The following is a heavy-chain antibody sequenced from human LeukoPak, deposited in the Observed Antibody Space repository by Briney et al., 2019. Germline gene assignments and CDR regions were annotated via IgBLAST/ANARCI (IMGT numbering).Heavy chain of an antibody. V-gene: IGHV3-7*01. D-gene: IGHD5-24*01. CDR1: GFTFSTYW. J-gene: IGHJ3*02. CDR3: ARGADGSSPSGFDI. CDR2: IKQDGSDK. Sequence: PGGSLRLSCAASGFTFSTYWMSWVRQAPGKGLEWVANIKQDGSDKSYVDSVKGRFTISRDNAKNSMYLQMNSLRAEDTAVYYCARGADGSSPSGFDIWGQGTMVTVSS.